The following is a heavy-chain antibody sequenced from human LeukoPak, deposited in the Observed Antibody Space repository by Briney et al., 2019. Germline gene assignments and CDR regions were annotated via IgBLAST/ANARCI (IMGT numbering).Heavy chain of an antibody. CDR2: IYHSGST. Sequence: SETLSLTCTVSGYSISSGYYWGWIRQPPGKGLEWIGGIYHSGSTYYNPSLKSRVTISVDTSKNQFSLKLSSVTAADTAVYYCARGLTVPYYFDYWGQGTLVTVSS. CDR3: ARGLTVPYYFDY. J-gene: IGHJ4*02. D-gene: IGHD3-10*01. V-gene: IGHV4-38-2*02. CDR1: GYSISSGYY.